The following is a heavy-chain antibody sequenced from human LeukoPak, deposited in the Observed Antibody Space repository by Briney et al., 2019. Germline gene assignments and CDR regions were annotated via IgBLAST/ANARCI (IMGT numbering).Heavy chain of an antibody. D-gene: IGHD2-8*01. CDR2: IIPIFGTS. J-gene: IGHJ6*02. CDR3: ASPMVYDTYYYYHGMDV. CDR1: GGTFSGYA. V-gene: IGHV1-69*13. Sequence: SVKVSCTASGGTFSGYAINWVRQAPGQGLEWMGGIIPIFGTSNYAQRFQGRVTISADESMSTAYMELSSLRSEDTAVYYCASPMVYDTYYYYHGMDVWGQGTTVTVSS.